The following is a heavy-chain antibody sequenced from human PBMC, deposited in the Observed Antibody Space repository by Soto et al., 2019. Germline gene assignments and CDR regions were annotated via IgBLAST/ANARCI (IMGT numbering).Heavy chain of an antibody. CDR3: ARGGAVVVPGAVDRHNWFDP. D-gene: IGHD2-2*01. Sequence: QVQLVQSGAEVKKPGSSVKVSCEASGGTFSSYSFSWVRQAPGQGLEWMGRVIPILGMANYAQKFQGRVTITADKSTXTXEXXMSSLRSEDTAVYYCARGGAVVVPGAVDRHNWFDPWGQGTLVTVSS. V-gene: IGHV1-69*02. CDR1: GGTFSSYS. J-gene: IGHJ5*02. CDR2: VIPILGMA.